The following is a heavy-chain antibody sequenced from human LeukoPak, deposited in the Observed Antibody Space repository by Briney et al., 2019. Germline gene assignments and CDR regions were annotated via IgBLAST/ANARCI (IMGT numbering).Heavy chain of an antibody. CDR2: MSYDAVSA. V-gene: IGHV3-30*04. J-gene: IGHJ5*02. CDR1: GFSFSDYA. CDR3: ARDFVYGSGNYWATNRFDP. D-gene: IGHD3-10*01. Sequence: GRSLRLSCAASGFSFSDYAIHWVRQPPGEGLEWLAVMSYDAVSAYYADSLKGRFTISRDNSKNTLYLDINSLRPDDTAVYYCARDFVYGSGNYWATNRFDPWGRGTLVTVSS.